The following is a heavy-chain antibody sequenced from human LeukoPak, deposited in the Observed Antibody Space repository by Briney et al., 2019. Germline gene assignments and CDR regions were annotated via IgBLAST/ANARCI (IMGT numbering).Heavy chain of an antibody. J-gene: IGHJ4*02. D-gene: IGHD3-3*01. CDR2: VDPEDGET. V-gene: IGHV1-69-2*01. CDR1: GYTFTDYY. CDR3: ATCSPDDFWSGSYYFDY. Sequence: ASVKVSCKASGYTFTDYYMHWVQQAPGKGLEWMGRVDPEDGETIYAEKFQGRVTITADTSTDTAYMELSSLRSEDTAVYYCATCSPDDFWSGSYYFDYWGQGTLVTVSS.